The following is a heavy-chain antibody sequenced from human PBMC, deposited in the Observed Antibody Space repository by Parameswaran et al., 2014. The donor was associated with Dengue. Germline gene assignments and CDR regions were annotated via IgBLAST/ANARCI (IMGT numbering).Heavy chain of an antibody. Sequence: SWVRQAPGQGLEWMGWISAYNGNTNYAQKLQGRVTMTTDTSTSTAYMELRSLRSDDTAVYYCARKCGSGWGYNWFDPWGQGTLVTVSS. CDR3: ARKCGSGWGYNWFDP. J-gene: IGHJ5*02. CDR2: ISAYNGNT. V-gene: IGHV1-18*01. D-gene: IGHD6-19*01.